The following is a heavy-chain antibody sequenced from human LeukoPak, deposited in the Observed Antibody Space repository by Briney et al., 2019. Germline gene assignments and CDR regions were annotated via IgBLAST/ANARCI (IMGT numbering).Heavy chain of an antibody. CDR1: GYTFTGYY. V-gene: IGHV1-2*02. Sequence: AAVTVSFKASGYTFTGYYMHWVRQAPGQGIEWMGWINPNSGGTNYAQKFQGRVTMTRDTSIRTAYMELSRLRSEETAVYYCARDWNSELLWFGELSHPYYYYYYGMDVWGQGTTVTVSS. J-gene: IGHJ6*02. CDR3: ARDWNSELLWFGELSHPYYYYYYGMDV. CDR2: INPNSGGT. D-gene: IGHD3-10*01.